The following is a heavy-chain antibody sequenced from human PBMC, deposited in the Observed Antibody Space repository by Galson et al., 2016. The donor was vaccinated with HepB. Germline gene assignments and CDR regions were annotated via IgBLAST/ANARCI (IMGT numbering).Heavy chain of an antibody. D-gene: IGHD3-10*01. CDR2: IWYDGSKK. CDR1: GFTFSSYG. Sequence: SLRLSCAASGFTFSSYGMHWVRQAPGKGLEWVAVIWYDGSKKYYADSVKGRFTISRDNSKNTLYLQMNSLRAEDTAVYYCARGGREVRGVIFGGSPDKYYYDGMDVWGQGTTVTVSS. J-gene: IGHJ6*02. V-gene: IGHV3-33*01. CDR3: ARGGREVRGVIFGGSPDKYYYDGMDV.